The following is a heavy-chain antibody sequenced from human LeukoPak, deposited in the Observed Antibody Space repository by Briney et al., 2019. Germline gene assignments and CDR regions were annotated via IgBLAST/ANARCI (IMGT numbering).Heavy chain of an antibody. D-gene: IGHD5-18*01. CDR2: ISSSSSYI. CDR1: GFTFNTYT. J-gene: IGHJ3*02. Sequence: GGSLRLSCVASGFTFNTYTMNWVRQAPGKGLEWVSSISSSSSYIYYADSVKGRFTISRDNAKNSLYLQMNSLRAEDTAVYYCARYLRGYSYGDAFDIWGQGTMVTVSS. V-gene: IGHV3-21*01. CDR3: ARYLRGYSYGDAFDI.